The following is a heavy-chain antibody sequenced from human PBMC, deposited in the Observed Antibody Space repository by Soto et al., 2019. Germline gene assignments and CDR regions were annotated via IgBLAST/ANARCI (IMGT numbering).Heavy chain of an antibody. Sequence: QVQLQESGPGLVKPSQTLSLTCTVSGDSISSNTNYWSWIRQPPGEGLEWIGFISYSGTTSYIPSLTSRVAISLDTSKNQFSLSLSSVTATDTAVYYCARGRGYSYGLDPWGERALVTVSS. D-gene: IGHD5-18*01. CDR3: ARGRGYSYGLDP. V-gene: IGHV4-30-4*01. J-gene: IGHJ5*02. CDR1: GDSISSNTNY. CDR2: ISYSGTT.